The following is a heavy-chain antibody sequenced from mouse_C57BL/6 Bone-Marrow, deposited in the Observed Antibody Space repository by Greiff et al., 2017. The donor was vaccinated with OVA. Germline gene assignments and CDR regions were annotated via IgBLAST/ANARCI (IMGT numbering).Heavy chain of an antibody. V-gene: IGHV5-6*01. Sequence: EVQLVESGGDLVKPGGSLKLSCAASGFTFSSYGMSWVRQTPDKRLEWVATISSGGSYTYYTDSVKGRFTISRDNAKNTLYLQRSSLKSEDTAMYYCARRWLLFAYWGQGTLVTVSA. CDR1: GFTFSSYG. J-gene: IGHJ3*01. CDR2: ISSGGSYT. D-gene: IGHD2-3*01. CDR3: ARRWLLFAY.